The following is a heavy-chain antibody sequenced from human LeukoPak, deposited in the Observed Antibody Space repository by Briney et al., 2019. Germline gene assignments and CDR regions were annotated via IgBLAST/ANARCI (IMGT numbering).Heavy chain of an antibody. D-gene: IGHD3-22*01. V-gene: IGHV4-4*07. J-gene: IGHJ4*02. CDR3: AREEYLHEIDSSGYFVY. Sequence: SETLSLTCTVSGGSITGYYWNWIRQPAGQGLEWLGRVYSSGVGNYNPSLTSRVTMSVDTSKNQFSLKLTSLTAADTAVYYCAREEYLHEIDSSGYFVYWGQGTLVTVSS. CDR2: VYSSGVG. CDR1: GGSITGYY.